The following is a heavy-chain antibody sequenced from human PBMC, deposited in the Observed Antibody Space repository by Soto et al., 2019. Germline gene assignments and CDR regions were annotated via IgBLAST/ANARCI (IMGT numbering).Heavy chain of an antibody. CDR1: GYTFSSYA. CDR2: ISYDGSNK. V-gene: IGHV3-30-3*01. CDR3: ARDRDLAHFDY. Sequence: QVQLVESGGGVVQPGRSLRLSCAASGYTFSSYAMHWVRQAPGKGLEWVAVISYDGSNKYYADSVKGRFTISRDNSKNTLYLQMNSLRAEDTAVYYCARDRDLAHFDYWGQGTLVTVSS. J-gene: IGHJ4*02. D-gene: IGHD2-21*02.